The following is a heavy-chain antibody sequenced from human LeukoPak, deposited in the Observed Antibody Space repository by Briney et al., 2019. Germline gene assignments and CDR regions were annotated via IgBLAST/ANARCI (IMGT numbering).Heavy chain of an antibody. CDR2: IYYSGST. CDR1: GGSISSSSYY. CDR3: ASLRDYDFWSGPDY. Sequence: SETLSLTCTVSGGSISSSSYYWGWIRQPPGKGLEWIGSIYYSGSTYYNPSLKSRVTISVDTSKNQFSLKLSSVTAADTAVYYCASLRDYDFWSGPDYWGQGTLVTVSS. V-gene: IGHV4-39*01. D-gene: IGHD3-3*01. J-gene: IGHJ4*02.